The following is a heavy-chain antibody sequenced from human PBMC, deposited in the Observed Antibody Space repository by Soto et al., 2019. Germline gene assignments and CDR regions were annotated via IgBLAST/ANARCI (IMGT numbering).Heavy chain of an antibody. CDR3: ARETPPKF. V-gene: IGHV3-48*02. CDR1: GFTFSSYG. CDR2: ISSTSGTI. J-gene: IGHJ4*02. Sequence: EVQLVESGGCLVQPGGSLILSCAASGFTFSSYGMNWVRQAPGKGLEWVSYISSTSGTIYYAHSVKGRFTISRHTAKTSLYLQMDSLRDEDTAVYYWARETPPKFWGQGTLVTVSS.